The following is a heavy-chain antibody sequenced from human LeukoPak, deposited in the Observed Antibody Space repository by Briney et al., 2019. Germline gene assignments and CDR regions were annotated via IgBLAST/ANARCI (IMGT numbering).Heavy chain of an antibody. D-gene: IGHD3-16*02. Sequence: GGSLRLSCAASGFTFSDYYMSWIRQAPGKGLEWVSYISSSGSTIYYAGSVKGRFTISRDNAKNSLYLQMNSLRSEDTAVYYCASDYVWGSYRIDYWGQGTLVTVSS. CDR3: ASDYVWGSYRIDY. V-gene: IGHV3-11*04. CDR2: ISSSGSTI. CDR1: GFTFSDYY. J-gene: IGHJ4*02.